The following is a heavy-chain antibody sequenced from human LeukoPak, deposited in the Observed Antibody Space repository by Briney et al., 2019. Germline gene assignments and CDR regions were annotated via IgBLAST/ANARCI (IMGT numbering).Heavy chain of an antibody. CDR1: GFNFSSFV. J-gene: IGHJ4*02. CDR2: ISASGRST. D-gene: IGHD3-3*01. V-gene: IGHV3-23*01. Sequence: GGSLRLSCAASGFNFSSFVMSWVRQAPGKGLEWVSSISASGRSTYYADSVKGRFTISRDNSRNTLYLQLNSLRAEDTALYYCAKKSPIFGVVIPLFDYWGQGTLVSVSS. CDR3: AKKSPIFGVVIPLFDY.